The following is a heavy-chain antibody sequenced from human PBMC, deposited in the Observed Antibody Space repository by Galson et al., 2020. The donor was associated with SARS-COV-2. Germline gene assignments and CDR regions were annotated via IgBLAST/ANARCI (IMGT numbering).Heavy chain of an antibody. CDR3: ARGHTAMADYYYGVDV. CDR2: IYTSGST. D-gene: IGHD5-18*01. V-gene: IGHV4-61*02. Sequence: SQTLSLTCTLSGGSISSGSYYWSWLRQTAGKGLEWIGRIYTSGSTNYNPSPKIPVTISVDTSKNQFSLKLVALTAADTAVYYWARGHTAMADYYYGVDVGGQGSTVTFSS. CDR1: GGSISSGSYY. J-gene: IGHJ6*02.